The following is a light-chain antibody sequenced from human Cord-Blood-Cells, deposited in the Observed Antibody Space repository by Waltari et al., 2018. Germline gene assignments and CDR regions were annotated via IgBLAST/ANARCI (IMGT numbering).Light chain of an antibody. CDR3: QQYNNWPLT. CDR2: CAS. V-gene: IGKV3-15*01. J-gene: IGKJ4*01. Sequence: EIVMTQSTATLSVSPGERATLSCRASQSVSSNLAWYQQKPGQAPRLLIYCASTRAPGIPARFSGSGSGTEVTLTISSLQSEDFAVYYCQQYNNWPLTFGGGTKVESK. CDR1: QSVSSN.